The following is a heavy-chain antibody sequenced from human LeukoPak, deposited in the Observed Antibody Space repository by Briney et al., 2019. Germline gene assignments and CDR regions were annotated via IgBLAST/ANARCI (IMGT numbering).Heavy chain of an antibody. Sequence: GGSLRLSCAASGFTFSSYSMNWVRQAPGKGLEWVSSISSSSSYMYYADSVKGRFTISRDNAKNSLYLQMNSLRAEDTAVYYCARARQLGVPAAYYFDYWGQGTLVTVSS. CDR3: ARARQLGVPAAYYFDY. J-gene: IGHJ4*02. V-gene: IGHV3-21*01. D-gene: IGHD6-13*01. CDR2: ISSSSSYM. CDR1: GFTFSSYS.